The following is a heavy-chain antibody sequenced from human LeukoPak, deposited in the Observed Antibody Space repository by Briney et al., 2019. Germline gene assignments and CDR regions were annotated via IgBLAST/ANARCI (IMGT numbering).Heavy chain of an antibody. Sequence: GGSLRLSCAASGFTFSSYEMNWVRQAPGKGLEWVSYISSSGSTIYYADSVKGRFTISRDNAKNSLYLQMNSLRAEDTAVYYCARGGGYRSGGSCYRVHWGQGTLVTVSS. V-gene: IGHV3-48*03. CDR3: ARGGGYRSGGSCYRVH. J-gene: IGHJ4*02. CDR2: ISSSGSTI. D-gene: IGHD2-15*01. CDR1: GFTFSSYE.